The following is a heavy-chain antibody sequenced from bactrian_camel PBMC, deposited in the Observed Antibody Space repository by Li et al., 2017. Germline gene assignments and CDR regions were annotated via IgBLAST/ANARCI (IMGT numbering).Heavy chain of an antibody. CDR1: GYAYRRLC. V-gene: IGHV3S9*01. Sequence: VQLVESGGGSVQAGGSLRLSCAASGYAYRRLCKAWFRQVPGRSREGIAAIDSDGTTTYADSVKGRFTISHDNAKNSVDLQMNSLKPDDTAVYYCAATGQMLSVAGCRTQGTQVTVS. D-gene: IGHD1*01. CDR2: IDSDGTT. J-gene: IGHJ4*01.